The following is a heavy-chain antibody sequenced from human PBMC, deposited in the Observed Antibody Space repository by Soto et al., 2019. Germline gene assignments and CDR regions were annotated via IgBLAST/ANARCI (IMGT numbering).Heavy chain of an antibody. D-gene: IGHD3-10*01. CDR3: ARGGIGMVRTFDH. V-gene: IGHV3-53*01. CDR2: IFSSGES. Sequence: GGSLRLSCAASGFTVSSTYMSWVRQAPGKRLEWVSIIFSSGESFYADSVKGRFTISRDSSDNTVYLQMNSLKAEDTAVYYCARGGIGMVRTFDHWGQGTLVTVSS. CDR1: GFTVSSTY. J-gene: IGHJ4*02.